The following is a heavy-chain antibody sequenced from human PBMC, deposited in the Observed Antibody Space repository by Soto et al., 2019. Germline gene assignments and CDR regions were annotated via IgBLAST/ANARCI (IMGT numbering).Heavy chain of an antibody. D-gene: IGHD3-3*01. V-gene: IGHV1-8*01. CDR1: GYPXSTYD. CDR2: TDRNSGST. Sequence: SXKISFKVAGYPXSTYDFDWVRQAPAQGLEWLGWTDRNSGSTGYAPNFQVIIAITSNISRKKAHMELSSLQSDHTAVSYGASERKFDFWRKGLAAWGKGTTGTVS. CDR3: ASERKFDFWRKGLAA. J-gene: IGHJ6*04.